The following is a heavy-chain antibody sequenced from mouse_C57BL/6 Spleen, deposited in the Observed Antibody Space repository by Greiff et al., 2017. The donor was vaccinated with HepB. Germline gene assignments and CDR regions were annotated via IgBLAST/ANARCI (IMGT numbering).Heavy chain of an antibody. CDR1: GFTFSSYG. J-gene: IGHJ3*01. Sequence: EVQLVESGGDLVKPGGSLKLSCAASGFTFSSYGMSWVRQTPDKRLEWVATISSGGSYTYYPDSVKGRFTISRDNAKNTLYLQMSSLKSEDTAMYYCARHREGDEAWFAYWGQGTLVTVSA. D-gene: IGHD3-1*01. V-gene: IGHV5-6*01. CDR2: ISSGGSYT. CDR3: ARHREGDEAWFAY.